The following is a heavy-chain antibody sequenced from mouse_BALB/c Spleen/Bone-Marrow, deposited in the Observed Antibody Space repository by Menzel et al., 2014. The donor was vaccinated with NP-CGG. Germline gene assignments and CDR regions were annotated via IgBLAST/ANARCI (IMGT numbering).Heavy chain of an antibody. J-gene: IGHJ4*01. D-gene: IGHD1-1*01. Sequence: DVMLVESGGGLVQPGGSRKLSCAASGFTFSDYGVAWVRRAPGKGPEWVAFISNLAYSICYADTVTGRFTISRENAKNTLYLEMSSLRSEDTAMYYCARLYGSGYGYAMDYWGQGTSVTVSS. CDR2: ISNLAYSI. CDR1: GFTFSDYG. CDR3: ARLYGSGYGYAMDY. V-gene: IGHV5-15*02.